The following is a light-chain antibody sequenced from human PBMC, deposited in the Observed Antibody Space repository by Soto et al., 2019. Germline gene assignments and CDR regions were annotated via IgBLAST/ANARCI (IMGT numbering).Light chain of an antibody. CDR3: QQYHNWPIT. V-gene: IGKV3-11*01. CDR1: QTVGSY. CDR2: DTS. J-gene: IGKJ5*01. Sequence: EIVLTQSPATLSLSPGERATLSCRASQTVGSYLAWFRQTPGQAPRLLIYDTSIRATGIPARFSGSGSGTDFTLTISSLEAEDFAVYYCQQYHNWPITFGQGTRLEIK.